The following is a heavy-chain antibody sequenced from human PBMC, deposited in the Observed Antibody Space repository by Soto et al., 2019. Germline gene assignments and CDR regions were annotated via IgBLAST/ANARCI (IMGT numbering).Heavy chain of an antibody. J-gene: IGHJ6*03. Sequence: PGESLKISCQGSGYIFSNSWIGWVRQMPGKGLEWMGITYPGDSDTRYSPSFQGQVTISADKSINTAYLQWSSLKASDTAIYYCARHENTAIHYYYMDVWGQGTTVTVSS. D-gene: IGHD5-18*01. V-gene: IGHV5-51*01. CDR2: TYPGDSDT. CDR1: GYIFSNSW. CDR3: ARHENTAIHYYYMDV.